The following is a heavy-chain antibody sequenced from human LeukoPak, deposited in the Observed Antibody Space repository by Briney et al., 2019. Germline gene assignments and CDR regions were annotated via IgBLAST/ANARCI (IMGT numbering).Heavy chain of an antibody. CDR2: INPNSGGT. CDR3: ARDLRIAARSNYYYYYMDV. Sequence: ASVKVSCKASGYTFTGYYMHWVRQAPGQGLEWMGWINPNSGGTNYAQKFQGRVTMTRDTSISTAYMELSRLRSDDTAVYYCARDLRIAARSNYYYYYMDVGGKGTTVTVSS. CDR1: GYTFTGYY. D-gene: IGHD6-6*01. J-gene: IGHJ6*03. V-gene: IGHV1-2*02.